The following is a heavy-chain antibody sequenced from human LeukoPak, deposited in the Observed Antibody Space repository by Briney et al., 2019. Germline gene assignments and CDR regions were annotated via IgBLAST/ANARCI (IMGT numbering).Heavy chain of an antibody. CDR3: AKDSGSSGWVIDY. Sequence: GGSLRLSCAASGFTFSNYAMNWVRQAPGKGLGWVSVISGSGGSTYYADSVKGRFTISRDNSKNTLYLQMNSLRAEDTAVYYCAKDSGSSGWVIDYWGQGTPVTVSS. CDR1: GFTFSNYA. CDR2: ISGSGGST. D-gene: IGHD6-19*01. J-gene: IGHJ4*02. V-gene: IGHV3-23*01.